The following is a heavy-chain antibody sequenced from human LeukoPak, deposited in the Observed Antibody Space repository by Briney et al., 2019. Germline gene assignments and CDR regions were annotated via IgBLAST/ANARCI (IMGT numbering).Heavy chain of an antibody. CDR1: GFTFSSYG. CDR2: ISYDGSNK. D-gene: IGHD6-13*01. J-gene: IGHJ3*02. Sequence: PGGSLRLSCAASGFTFSSYGMHWVRQAPGKGLEWVAVISYDGSNKYYADSVKGRFTISRDNSKNTLYLQMNSLRAEDTAVYYCASRILAASEVRDIWGQGTMVTVSS. CDR3: ASRILAASEVRDI. V-gene: IGHV3-30*03.